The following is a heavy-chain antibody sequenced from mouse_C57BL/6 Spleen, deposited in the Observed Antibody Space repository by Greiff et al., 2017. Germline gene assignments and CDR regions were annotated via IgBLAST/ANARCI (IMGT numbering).Heavy chain of an antibody. CDR2: IDPAGGST. D-gene: IGHD3-2*02. Sequence: VQLQQPGAELVKPGASVKLSCKASGYTFTSYWMHWVKQRPGQGLEWIGVIDPAGGSTNYNEKFKGKATLTVDKSSSTAYMQLSSLTSEDSAVYYCARVDSSGNGFAYWGQGTLVTVSA. CDR1: GYTFTSYW. CDR3: ARVDSSGNGFAY. J-gene: IGHJ3*01. V-gene: IGHV1-64*01.